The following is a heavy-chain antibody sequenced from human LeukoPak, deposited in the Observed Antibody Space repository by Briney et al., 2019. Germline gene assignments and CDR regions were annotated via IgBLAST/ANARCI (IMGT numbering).Heavy chain of an antibody. D-gene: IGHD2-2*01. Sequence: PGRSLRLSCAASGFTISSYAMHWVRQAPGKGLEWVAVISYDGSNKYYADSVKGRFTISRDNSKNTLYLQMNSLRAEDTAVYYCARDQSTYYYYYGMDVWGQGTTVTVSS. CDR1: GFTISSYA. J-gene: IGHJ6*02. CDR2: ISYDGSNK. CDR3: ARDQSTYYYYYGMDV. V-gene: IGHV3-30-3*01.